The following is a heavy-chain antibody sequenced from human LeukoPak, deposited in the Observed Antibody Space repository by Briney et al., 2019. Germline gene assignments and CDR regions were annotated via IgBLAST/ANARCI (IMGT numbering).Heavy chain of an antibody. V-gene: IGHV3-66*01. CDR3: ARYPYSTSSWSDP. D-gene: IGHD6-6*01. CDR2: IYSGGGT. CDR1: GLTVSSDY. J-gene: IGHJ5*02. Sequence: GGSLRLSCAASGLTVSSDYMSWVRQAPGKGLEWASVIYSGGGTYYADSVRGRFIISRDNSKNTLYLQLNSLRAEDTAVYYCARYPYSTSSWSDPWGQGTLVTVSS.